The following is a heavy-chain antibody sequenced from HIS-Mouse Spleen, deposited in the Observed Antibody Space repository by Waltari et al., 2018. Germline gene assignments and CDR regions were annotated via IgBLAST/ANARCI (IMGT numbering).Heavy chain of an antibody. D-gene: IGHD6-6*01. V-gene: IGHV3-30-3*01. CDR1: GFTFSSYA. Sequence: QVQLVESGGGVVQPGRSLRLSCAASGFTFSSYAMHWVRQAPGKGLGWVEVKTYGGSNKYYADSVKGRFTISRDNSKNTLYLQMNSLRAEDTAVYYCARDQFSSSGAFDIWGQGTMVTVSS. J-gene: IGHJ3*02. CDR2: KTYGGSNK. CDR3: ARDQFSSSGAFDI.